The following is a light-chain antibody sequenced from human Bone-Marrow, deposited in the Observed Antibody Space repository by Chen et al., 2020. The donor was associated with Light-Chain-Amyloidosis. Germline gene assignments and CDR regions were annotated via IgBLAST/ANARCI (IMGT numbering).Light chain of an antibody. Sequence: SYELTQPPSLSVSPGQTARNNCSGDDLPTKYAYWYQHKPGQAHVLAIHRDTERPSVISERFSGSSSGTTATLTISGVQAEDEADYHCQSADSSGTYEVIFGGGTKLTVL. J-gene: IGLJ2*01. CDR2: RDT. V-gene: IGLV3-25*03. CDR3: QSADSSGTYEVI. CDR1: DLPTKY.